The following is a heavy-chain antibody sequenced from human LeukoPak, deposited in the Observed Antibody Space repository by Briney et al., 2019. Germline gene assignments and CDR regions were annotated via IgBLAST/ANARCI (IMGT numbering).Heavy chain of an antibody. CDR1: GFTFSSYW. CDR3: ERVVTNWYLDY. D-gene: IGHD1-1*01. CDR2: INSDGSST. V-gene: IGHV3-74*01. J-gene: IGHJ4*02. Sequence: GGSLRLSCAASGFTFSSYWMHWVRQAPGKGLVWVSRINSDGSSTSYADSVKGRFTISRDNAKNTLYLQMNSLRAEDTGVYYCERVVTNWYLDYWGQGTLVTVSS.